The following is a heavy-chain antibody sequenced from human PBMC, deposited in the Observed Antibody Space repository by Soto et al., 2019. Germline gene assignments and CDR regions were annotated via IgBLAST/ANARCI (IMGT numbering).Heavy chain of an antibody. D-gene: IGHD1-26*01. Sequence: GGSLRLSCAASGFTLRSYGMHWVRQAPGKGLEWLAVISYDESHKYYADSVKGRFTISRDTSKNALYLQMYSLRAEDTAVYYCAKEAAATGGIGPFDIWGQGTLVTVSS. CDR3: AKEAAATGGIGPFDI. CDR1: GFTLRSYG. J-gene: IGHJ3*02. CDR2: ISYDESHK. V-gene: IGHV3-30*18.